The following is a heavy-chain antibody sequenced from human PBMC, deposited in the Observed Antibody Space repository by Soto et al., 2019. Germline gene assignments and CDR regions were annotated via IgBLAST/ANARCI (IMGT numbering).Heavy chain of an antibody. CDR3: ARDIGYCTNGVCYPTYYFDY. CDR1: GFTFSSYA. D-gene: IGHD2-8*01. CDR2: ISYDGSNK. Sequence: GGSLRLSCAASGFTFSSYAMHSVRQAPGKGLGWVAVISYDGSNKYYADSVKGRFTISRDNSKNTLYLQMNSLRAEDTAVYYCARDIGYCTNGVCYPTYYFDYWGQGTLVTVSS. V-gene: IGHV3-30-3*01. J-gene: IGHJ4*02.